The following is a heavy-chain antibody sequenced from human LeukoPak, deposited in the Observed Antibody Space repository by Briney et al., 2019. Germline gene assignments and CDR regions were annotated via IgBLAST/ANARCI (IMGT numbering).Heavy chain of an antibody. CDR2: IYPDESDT. Sequence: GESLKISCKGSGYSFPNYWIGWVRQMPGKGLEWMGIIYPDESDTKYSPSFQGQVTISADKSISTAYLQWSSLKASDTAMYYCARHGRDGYLSDYWGQGTLVTVS. J-gene: IGHJ4*02. CDR1: GYSFPNYW. CDR3: ARHGRDGYLSDY. V-gene: IGHV5-51*01. D-gene: IGHD5-24*01.